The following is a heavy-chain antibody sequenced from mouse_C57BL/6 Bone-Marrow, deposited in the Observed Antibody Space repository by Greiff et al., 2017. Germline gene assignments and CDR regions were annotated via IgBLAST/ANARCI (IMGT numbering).Heavy chain of an antibody. J-gene: IGHJ4*01. CDR2: IWSGGST. CDR3: VLINYGFYYAMDY. Sequence: VQLQQSGPGLVQPSQSLSITCTVSGFSLTSYGVHWVRQPPGTGLEWLGVIWSGGSTDYNAAFISRLSLSKDNSKSQVVFKMNSLQADDTAIYYCVLINYGFYYAMDYWGQGTSVTVSS. V-gene: IGHV2-4*01. CDR1: GFSLTSYG. D-gene: IGHD1-1*01.